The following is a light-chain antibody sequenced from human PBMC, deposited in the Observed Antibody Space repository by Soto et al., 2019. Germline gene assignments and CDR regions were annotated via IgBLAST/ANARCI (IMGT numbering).Light chain of an antibody. CDR2: AAS. Sequence: VFTASRPTLSLSRGERATLSRSPSQSVSAYLAWYQQKPGQAPRLLVYAASNRATDIPARFSGSGSGTDLTLTISSLKPEDFEVDYCQHRTNWPPAISFGHGTRLEIK. CDR1: QSVSAY. CDR3: QHRTNWPPAIS. J-gene: IGKJ5*01. V-gene: IGKV3-11*01.